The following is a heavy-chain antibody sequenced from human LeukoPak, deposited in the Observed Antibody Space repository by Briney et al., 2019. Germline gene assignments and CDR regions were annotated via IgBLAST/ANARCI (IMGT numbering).Heavy chain of an antibody. J-gene: IGHJ5*02. CDR3: ARGHRFYHILTGYRVNWFDP. D-gene: IGHD3-9*01. V-gene: IGHV4-34*01. Sequence: PSETLSLTCAVYGGSFSGYYWSWIRQPPGKGLEWIGEINHSGSPNYNPSLKSRVTISVDTSKNQFSLKLSSVTAADTAVYYCARGHRFYHILTGYRVNWFDPWGQGTLVTVSS. CDR2: INHSGSP. CDR1: GGSFSGYY.